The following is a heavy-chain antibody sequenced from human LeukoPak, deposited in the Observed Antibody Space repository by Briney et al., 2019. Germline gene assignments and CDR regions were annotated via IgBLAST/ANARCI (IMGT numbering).Heavy chain of an antibody. CDR2: IDPSDSYT. D-gene: IGHD2-2*01. Sequence: GESLRISCYASGYFITTYWISKVRQMPGKGLEGMGRIDPSDSYTNYSPSFQGHVTISAEKSISTAFLQWSSLKASDTAIYYCARRQLPDAFDIWGQGTMVTVPS. J-gene: IGHJ3*02. V-gene: IGHV5-10-1*01. CDR3: ARRQLPDAFDI. CDR1: GYFITTYW.